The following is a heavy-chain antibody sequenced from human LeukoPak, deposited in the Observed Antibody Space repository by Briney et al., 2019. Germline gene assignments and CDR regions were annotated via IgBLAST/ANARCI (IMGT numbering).Heavy chain of an antibody. V-gene: IGHV1-69*05. CDR3: ARDSEETRRPIYYMDV. Sequence: ASVTVSCKASGGTFSSYAISWVRQAPGQGLEWMGGILPIFGTANYAQKFQGRVTITTDESTSTAYMELSSLRSEDTAVYYCARDSEETRRPIYYMDVWGKGTTVTVSS. D-gene: IGHD1/OR15-1a*01. CDR2: ILPIFGTA. J-gene: IGHJ6*03. CDR1: GGTFSSYA.